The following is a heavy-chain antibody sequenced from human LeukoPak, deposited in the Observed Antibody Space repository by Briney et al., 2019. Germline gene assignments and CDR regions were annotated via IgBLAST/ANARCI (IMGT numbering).Heavy chain of an antibody. D-gene: IGHD3-22*01. J-gene: IGHJ4*02. CDR3: TKDARTCHSSGCWKPSDF. V-gene: IGHV3-74*01. CDR1: GFNFRSYW. CDR2: IDSDGTAT. Sequence: GGSLILSCAASGFNFRSYWMHWVRQPPGKGPVWVSRIDSDGTATYADSVKGRFTISRDNANNMLYLQMNSLRADDTAVYYCTKDARTCHSSGCWKPSDFWGQGALVTVSS.